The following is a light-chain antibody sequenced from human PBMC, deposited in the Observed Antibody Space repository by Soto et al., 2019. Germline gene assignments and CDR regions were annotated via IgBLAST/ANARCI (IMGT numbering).Light chain of an antibody. CDR3: HQRQSWPRT. J-gene: IGKJ1*01. CDR1: QAVNTR. V-gene: IGKV3-11*01. Sequence: EIVLTHSPATLSSFPGDIVTLSCRSSQAVNTRLAWSHHRPGQAPRLLIYLASNRAAGVPARFSGSESGTYFPLTISEVEPEDFAVYHCHQRQSWPRTFGQVATVDI. CDR2: LAS.